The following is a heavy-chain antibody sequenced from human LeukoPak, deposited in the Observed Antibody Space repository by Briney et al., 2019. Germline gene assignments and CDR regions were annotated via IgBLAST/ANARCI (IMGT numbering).Heavy chain of an antibody. J-gene: IGHJ4*02. CDR1: GGSISGYY. Sequence: PSESLSLTCTVPGGSISGYYWSWIRPPPGKGLEWIGFFYYSGSTNYNPSLKSRVTISVDTSKNQFSLTVSSETAADTAVYYCARRRSLEDWGQGTLVTVSS. V-gene: IGHV4-59*01. CDR3: ARRRSLED. CDR2: FYYSGST.